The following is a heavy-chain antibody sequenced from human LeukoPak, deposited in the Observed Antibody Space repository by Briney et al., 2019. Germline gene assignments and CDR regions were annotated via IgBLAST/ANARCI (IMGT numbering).Heavy chain of an antibody. Sequence: GGSLGLSCAASGFTFSSSWMSWVRLAPGKGLEWVASVKQDGGEKHYVDSVKGRFTIFRDNAKNSVFLQMTSLRAEDSAVYYCARSQSKLLGTGAFDIWGQGTMVIVSS. CDR2: VKQDGGEK. J-gene: IGHJ3*02. CDR1: GFTFSSSW. D-gene: IGHD1-26*01. CDR3: ARSQSKLLGTGAFDI. V-gene: IGHV3-7*01.